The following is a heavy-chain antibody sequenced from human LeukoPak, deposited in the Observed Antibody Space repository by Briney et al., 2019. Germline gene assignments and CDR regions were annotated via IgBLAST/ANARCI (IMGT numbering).Heavy chain of an antibody. CDR3: VRDGQGSTPLDY. D-gene: IGHD2-15*01. CDR2: ISTDGSRP. V-gene: IGHV3-74*01. J-gene: IGHJ4*02. CDR1: GFTFSRYW. Sequence: GGSLRLSCAASGFTFSRYWMSWVRQAPGKGLVWVSGISTDGSRPRYADSVNGRFTISRDNAKNTLYLQMNSLRAEDTAVYFCVRDGQGSTPLDYWGQGTLVTVSS.